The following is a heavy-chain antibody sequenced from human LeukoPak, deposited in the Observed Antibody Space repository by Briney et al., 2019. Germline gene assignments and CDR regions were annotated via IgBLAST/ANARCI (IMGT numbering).Heavy chain of an antibody. CDR1: GFTFRSYW. Sequence: PGGSLRLSCAASGFTFRSYWMSWVRQAPGKGLEWVANIKQDGSEKYYVDSVKGRFTISRDNAKNSLYLQMNSLRAEDTAVYYCARVYWGDYFDYWGQGTLVTVSS. D-gene: IGHD3-16*01. V-gene: IGHV3-7*01. CDR3: ARVYWGDYFDY. J-gene: IGHJ4*02. CDR2: IKQDGSEK.